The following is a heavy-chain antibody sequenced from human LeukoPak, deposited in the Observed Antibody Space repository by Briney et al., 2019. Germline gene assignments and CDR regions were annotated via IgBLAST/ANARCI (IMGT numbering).Heavy chain of an antibody. CDR3: ARRTGGIGIHYFDY. V-gene: IGHV5-51*01. D-gene: IGHD3-16*01. J-gene: IGHJ4*02. Sequence: GESLKISCNGSGYSFTTYWIAWVRQMPGKGLEWMGIIYPGDSNTRYSPSFQGQVTISADKSISTAYLQWSSLQASDTAMYYCARRTGGIGIHYFDYWGQGTLVTVSS. CDR1: GYSFTTYW. CDR2: IYPGDSNT.